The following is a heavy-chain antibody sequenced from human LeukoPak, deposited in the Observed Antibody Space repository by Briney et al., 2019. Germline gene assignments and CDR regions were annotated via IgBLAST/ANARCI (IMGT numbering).Heavy chain of an antibody. J-gene: IGHJ4*02. CDR3: ARPFRPRTWIQLWLPGY. D-gene: IGHD5-18*01. CDR1: GYTFTSYD. Sequence: ASVKVSCKASGYTFTSYDINWVRQATGQGLEWMGWMNPNSGNTGYAQKFQGRVTMTRNTSISTAYMELSSLRSEDTAVYYCARPFRPRTWIQLWLPGYWGQGTLVTVSS. CDR2: MNPNSGNT. V-gene: IGHV1-8*01.